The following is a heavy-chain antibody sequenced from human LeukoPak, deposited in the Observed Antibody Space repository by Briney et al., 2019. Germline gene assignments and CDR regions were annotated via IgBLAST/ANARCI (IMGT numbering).Heavy chain of an antibody. D-gene: IGHD3-10*01. J-gene: IGHJ5*01. Sequence: PGGSLRLSCAASGFTFSNYAMHWVRQAPGKGLEWVAVISYEGTNKYYADSVKGRFTISRDSSKNTLYLQMNSLRAEDTAVYYCARDPMALDWFDSWGQGTLVTVSS. CDR3: ARDPMALDWFDS. CDR1: GFTFSNYA. CDR2: ISYEGTNK. V-gene: IGHV3-30*04.